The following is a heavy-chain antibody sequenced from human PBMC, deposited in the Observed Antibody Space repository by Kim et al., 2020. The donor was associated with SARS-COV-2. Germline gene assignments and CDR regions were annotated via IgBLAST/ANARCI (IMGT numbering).Heavy chain of an antibody. CDR3: PRAPDDYNRSAFDN. D-gene: IGHD3-22*01. Sequence: SETLSLTCTVSGVSINSNTYYWVWIRQPPGEGLEWIGSVYYSGNTYYNPSLKSRITISLGTSKSQFSLKLSSVTAADTAVYYCPRAPDDYNRSAFDNCG. V-gene: IGHV4-39*07. J-gene: IGHJ3*02. CDR1: GVSINSNTYY. CDR2: VYYSGNT.